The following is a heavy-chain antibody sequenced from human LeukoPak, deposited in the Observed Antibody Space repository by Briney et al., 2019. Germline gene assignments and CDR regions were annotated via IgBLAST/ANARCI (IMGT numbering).Heavy chain of an antibody. J-gene: IGHJ6*02. CDR1: GFTFSSYA. D-gene: IGHD6-19*01. CDR2: ISYDGSNK. Sequence: GRSLRLSCAASGFTFSSYAMHWVRQAPGKGLEWVAVISYDGSNKYYADSVKGRFTISRDNSKNTLYLQMNSLRAEDTAVYYCARDSGSSGWFYYGMDVWGQGTTVTVSS. V-gene: IGHV3-30*07. CDR3: ARDSGSSGWFYYGMDV.